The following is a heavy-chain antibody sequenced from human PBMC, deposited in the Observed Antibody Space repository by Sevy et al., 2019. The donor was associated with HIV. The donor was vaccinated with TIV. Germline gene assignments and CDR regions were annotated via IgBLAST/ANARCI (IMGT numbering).Heavy chain of an antibody. CDR1: GYTFTGYY. Sequence: ASVKVSCKASGYTFTGYYMHWVRQAPGQGLEWMGWINPNSGGTNYAQKFQGRVTMTRDTSISTAYMELSRLRSDDTAVYYCARDRCSGGSCCWSLGWFDPWGQGTLVTVSS. J-gene: IGHJ5*02. CDR3: ARDRCSGGSCCWSLGWFDP. D-gene: IGHD2-15*01. CDR2: INPNSGGT. V-gene: IGHV1-2*02.